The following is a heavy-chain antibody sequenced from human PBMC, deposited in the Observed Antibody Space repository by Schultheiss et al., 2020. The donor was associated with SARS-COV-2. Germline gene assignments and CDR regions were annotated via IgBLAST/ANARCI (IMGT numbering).Heavy chain of an antibody. Sequence: SETLSLTCTVSGGSISSSSYYWGWIRQPPGKGLEWIGSIYYSGSTYYNPSLKSRVTISVDTSKNQFSLKLSSVTAADTAVYYCARRRLRPHSFDYWGQGTLVTVSS. CDR2: IYYSGST. CDR1: GGSISSSSYY. V-gene: IGHV4-39*01. D-gene: IGHD5-12*01. J-gene: IGHJ4*02. CDR3: ARRRLRPHSFDY.